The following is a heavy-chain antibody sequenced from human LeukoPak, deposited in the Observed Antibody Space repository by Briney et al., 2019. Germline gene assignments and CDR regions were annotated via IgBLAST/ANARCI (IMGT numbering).Heavy chain of an antibody. J-gene: IGHJ4*02. Sequence: PGGSLRLSCAASGFTFSSYWMHWVRQPPGKGLVWVSRINSDGSTTNYADSVKGRFTISRDNAKNTLYLQMNSLRAEDTAVYYCSSQIWLGELFAHYWGQGTLVTVSS. CDR2: INSDGSTT. V-gene: IGHV3-74*01. CDR3: SSQIWLGELFAHY. D-gene: IGHD3-10*01. CDR1: GFTFSSYW.